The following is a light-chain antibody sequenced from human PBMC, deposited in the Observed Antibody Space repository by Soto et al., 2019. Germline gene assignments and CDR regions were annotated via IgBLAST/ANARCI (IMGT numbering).Light chain of an antibody. Sequence: GERVTITCRASQRVSNWLAWYQHKPGKAPKLLIYDVYSLASGVPSRFTGSGSGTEFILTISSLQPDDFATYYCQQYDSYSWTFGQGTKVDIK. CDR2: DVY. CDR3: QQYDSYSWT. CDR1: QRVSNW. J-gene: IGKJ1*01. V-gene: IGKV1-5*01.